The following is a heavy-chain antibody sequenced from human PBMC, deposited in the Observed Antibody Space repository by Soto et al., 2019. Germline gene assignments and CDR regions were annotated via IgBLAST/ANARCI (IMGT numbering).Heavy chain of an antibody. CDR2: ISSSSSYI. J-gene: IGHJ3*02. CDR1: GFTFSSYS. CDR3: ARVFTIFGVVVPDAFDI. Sequence: GGSLRLSCAASGFTFSSYSMNWVRQAPGKGLEWVSSISSSSSYIYYADSVKGRFTISRDNAKNSLYLQMNSLRAEDTAVYYCARVFTIFGVVVPDAFDIWGQGTMVTVSS. V-gene: IGHV3-21*01. D-gene: IGHD3-3*01.